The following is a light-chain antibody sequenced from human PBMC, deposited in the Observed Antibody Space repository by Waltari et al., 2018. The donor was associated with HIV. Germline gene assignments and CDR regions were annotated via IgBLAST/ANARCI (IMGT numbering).Light chain of an antibody. CDR3: QQYDKFPLT. J-gene: IGKJ4*01. CDR2: DAS. V-gene: IGKV1-33*01. CDR1: QDITSF. Sequence: DIQMTQSPSSLSASVGDRVTITCQASQDITSFLNWYQHKPGQAPNLLIYDASNLETGVPARFSGTGSGTDFIFIINSLQPEDVATYDCQQYDKFPLTFGGGTKVEIK.